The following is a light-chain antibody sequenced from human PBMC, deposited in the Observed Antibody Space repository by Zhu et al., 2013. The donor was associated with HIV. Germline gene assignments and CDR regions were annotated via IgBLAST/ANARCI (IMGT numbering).Light chain of an antibody. CDR1: QSVANS. CDR3: QQYYDNPPYT. V-gene: IGKV3-11*01. Sequence: EIVLTQSPVTLSLSPGERATLSCRASQSVANSLAWYQQKPGQAPRLVIYDASRRATGIPARFSGSGSGTDFTLTISCLQSEDFATYYCQQYYDNPPYTFGQGTKLEI. CDR2: DAS. J-gene: IGKJ2*01.